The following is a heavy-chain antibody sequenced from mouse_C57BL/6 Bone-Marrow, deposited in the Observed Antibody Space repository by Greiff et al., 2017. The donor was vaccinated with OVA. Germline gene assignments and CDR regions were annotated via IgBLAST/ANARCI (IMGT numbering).Heavy chain of an antibody. CDR2: IYPRSGNT. D-gene: IGHD2-3*01. J-gene: IGHJ3*01. Sequence: QVQLKESGAELARPGASVKLSCKASGYTFTSYGISWVKQRTGQGLEWIGEIYPRSGNTYYNEKFKGKATLTADKSSSTAYMALRSLTSEDSAVYFCARWLLLWFAYWGQGTLVTVSA. CDR1: GYTFTSYG. CDR3: ARWLLLWFAY. V-gene: IGHV1-81*01.